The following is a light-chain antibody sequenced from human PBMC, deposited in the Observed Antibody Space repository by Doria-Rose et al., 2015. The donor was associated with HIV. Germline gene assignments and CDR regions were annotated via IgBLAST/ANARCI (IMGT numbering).Light chain of an antibody. Sequence: ATLSLSPGERATLSCRASQNINNFLAWYQHKPGQAPRLLIYDASNRATGIPARFSGSGSGTDFTLTISSLESEDFAVYYCQQRNNWQELTFGGGTKVEI. V-gene: IGKV3-11*01. J-gene: IGKJ4*01. CDR1: QNINNF. CDR3: QQRNNWQELT. CDR2: DAS.